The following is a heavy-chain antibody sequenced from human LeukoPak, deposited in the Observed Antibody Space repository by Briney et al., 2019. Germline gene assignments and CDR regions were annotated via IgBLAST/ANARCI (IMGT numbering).Heavy chain of an antibody. CDR3: ARGPIVVVPAAPPRRYYYMDV. J-gene: IGHJ6*03. V-gene: IGHV4-34*01. CDR2: INHSGST. CDR1: GGSFSGYY. Sequence: PSETLSLTCAVYGGSFSGYYWSWIRQPPGKGLEWIGEINHSGSTKYNPSLKSRVTISVDTSKNQFSLSLSSVTAADTGVYYCARGPIVVVPAAPPRRYYYMDVWGKGTTVTVSS. D-gene: IGHD2-2*01.